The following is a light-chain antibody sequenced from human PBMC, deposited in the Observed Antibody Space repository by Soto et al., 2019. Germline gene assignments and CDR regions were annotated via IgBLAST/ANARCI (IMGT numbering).Light chain of an antibody. Sequence: DIQMTQSPSTLSASVGDRVTITCRASQSISNWLAWYQEKPGKAPKLLIYDASNLASGVPSRFSGSASGTDFTLTISSLQPDDFATYYCQQYNIYPFTFGPGTKVDIK. CDR1: QSISNW. CDR3: QQYNIYPFT. V-gene: IGKV1-5*01. CDR2: DAS. J-gene: IGKJ3*01.